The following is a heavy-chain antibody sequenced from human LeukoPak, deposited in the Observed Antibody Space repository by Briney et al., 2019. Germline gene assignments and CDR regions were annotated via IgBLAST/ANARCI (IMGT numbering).Heavy chain of an antibody. D-gene: IGHD1-14*01. J-gene: IGHJ4*02. V-gene: IGHV3-21*01. CDR3: APDKPEGWPMRLFHY. CDR2: ISGGADYI. Sequence: PRGSLRLSFSAAGLILSSDGRASGPQAPGRGGGRVSSISGGADYICYEDSVRGRFNIPRDHAKKSLYLQLNNLRAEDTALHYCAPDKPEGWPMRLFHYWGQGTMVTV. CDR1: GLILSSDG.